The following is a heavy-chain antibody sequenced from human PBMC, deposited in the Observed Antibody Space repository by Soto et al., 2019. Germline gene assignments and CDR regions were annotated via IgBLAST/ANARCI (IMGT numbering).Heavy chain of an antibody. D-gene: IGHD6-19*01. V-gene: IGHV3-48*03. J-gene: IGHJ4*02. CDR3: ARIGAGGWDIPFDV. CDR1: GFTFNSYE. CDR2: ISDSGHTI. Sequence: EVQLVESGGRLVQPGGSPRLSCAASGFTFNSYEMTWVRQAPGKGLEWISYISDSGHTIHYADSVKGRFTISRDSADSSLYLQMDSLRAEDTAVYYCARIGAGGWDIPFDVWGQGTLVTVSS.